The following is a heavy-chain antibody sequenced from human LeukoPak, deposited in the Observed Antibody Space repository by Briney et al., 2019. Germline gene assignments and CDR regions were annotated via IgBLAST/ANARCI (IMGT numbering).Heavy chain of an antibody. CDR2: ISYDGSNK. Sequence: GGSLRLSCAASGFTFSSYGMHWVRQAPGKGLEWVAVISYDGSNKYYADSVKGRFTISSDNSKNTLYLQMNSLRAEDTAVYYCANMDYYGSGSYYNPYWGQGTLVTVSS. V-gene: IGHV3-30*18. CDR1: GFTFSSYG. CDR3: ANMDYYGSGSYYNPY. D-gene: IGHD3-10*01. J-gene: IGHJ4*02.